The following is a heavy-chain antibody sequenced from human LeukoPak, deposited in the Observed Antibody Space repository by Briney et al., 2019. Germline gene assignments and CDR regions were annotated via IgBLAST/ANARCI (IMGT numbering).Heavy chain of an antibody. Sequence: ASVKVSCKASGYTFTSYGISWVRQAPGQGLEWMGWISAYNGNTNYAQKLQCRVTMTTDTSTSTAYMELRSLRSDDTAVYYCARDRGYDILTGYYYGHWFDPWGQGTLVTVSS. CDR2: ISAYNGNT. J-gene: IGHJ5*02. D-gene: IGHD3-9*01. CDR1: GYTFTSYG. V-gene: IGHV1-18*04. CDR3: ARDRGYDILTGYYYGHWFDP.